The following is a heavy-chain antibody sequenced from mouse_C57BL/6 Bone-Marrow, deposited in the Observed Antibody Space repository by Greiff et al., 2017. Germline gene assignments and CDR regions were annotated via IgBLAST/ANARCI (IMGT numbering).Heavy chain of an antibody. CDR3: ARAFYYGNYGDAMDY. CDR1: GFTFSDYG. J-gene: IGHJ4*01. D-gene: IGHD2-1*01. V-gene: IGHV5-17*01. Sequence: EVHLVESGGGLVKPGGSLKLSCAASGFTFSDYGMHWVRQAPEKGLEWVAYISSGSSTIYYADTVKGRFTISRDNAKNTLFLQMTSLRSEDTAMYYCARAFYYGNYGDAMDYWGQGTSVTVSS. CDR2: ISSGSSTI.